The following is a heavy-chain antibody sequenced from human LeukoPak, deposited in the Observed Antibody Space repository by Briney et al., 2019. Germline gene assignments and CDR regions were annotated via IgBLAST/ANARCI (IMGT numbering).Heavy chain of an antibody. Sequence: GGSLRLSCAASGFTFDKAWMTWVRQAPGKGLEWVGRIKSKIHGGTIDYAAPVKGRFTIPRDDSENTVYLQMSSLRTEDTAVYYCAKVRGGSGWEDDAFDIWGQGTMVTVSS. D-gene: IGHD6-19*01. CDR3: AKVRGGSGWEDDAFDI. J-gene: IGHJ3*02. V-gene: IGHV3-15*01. CDR1: GFTFDKAW. CDR2: IKSKIHGGTI.